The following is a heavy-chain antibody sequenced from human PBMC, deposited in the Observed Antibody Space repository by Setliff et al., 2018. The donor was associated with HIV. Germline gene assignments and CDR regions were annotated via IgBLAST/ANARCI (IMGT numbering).Heavy chain of an antibody. CDR3: ARDRAYYYDHDRATSDEAFDI. Sequence: SVKVSCKASGGTFSSYAISWVRQAPGQGLEWMGSIISSLGVTKYAQKFQGRVTITAHESTNTVNMELSSLRSEDTALYFCARDRAYYYDHDRATSDEAFDIWGQGTMVTVSS. D-gene: IGHD3-22*01. CDR1: GGTFSSYA. CDR2: IISSLGVT. J-gene: IGHJ3*02. V-gene: IGHV1-69*04.